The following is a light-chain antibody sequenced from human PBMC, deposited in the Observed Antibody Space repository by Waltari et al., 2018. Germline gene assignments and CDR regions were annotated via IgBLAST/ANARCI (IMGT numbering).Light chain of an antibody. V-gene: IGLV2-23*02. Sequence: QSALTQPASVSGSPGQSITISCTGTSSDVGSYTLVSWYQQHPGTAPKLIIYAVSKRPSGASARFSGSKSGNTASLTISGLQAEDEADYYCCSYAGSTTRWVFGGGTKLTVL. J-gene: IGLJ3*02. CDR3: CSYAGSTTRWV. CDR1: SSDVGSYTL. CDR2: AVS.